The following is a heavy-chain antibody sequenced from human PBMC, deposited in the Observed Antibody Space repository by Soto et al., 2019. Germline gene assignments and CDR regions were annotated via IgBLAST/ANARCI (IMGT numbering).Heavy chain of an antibody. CDR2: ISYDGSNK. CDR1: GFTFSSYG. D-gene: IGHD3-3*01. CDR3: AKDLGSRFLEWLLYTSGFDY. V-gene: IGHV3-30*18. Sequence: GGSKRLSCAASGFTFSSYGMHWVRQDTGKGLEWVAVISYDGSNKYYADSVKGRFTISRDNSKNTLYLQMNSLRAEDTAVYYCAKDLGSRFLEWLLYTSGFDYWGQGTLVTVSS. J-gene: IGHJ4*02.